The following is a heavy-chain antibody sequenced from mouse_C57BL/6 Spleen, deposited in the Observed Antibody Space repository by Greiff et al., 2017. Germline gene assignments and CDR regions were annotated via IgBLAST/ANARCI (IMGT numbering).Heavy chain of an antibody. D-gene: IGHD1-1*01. Sequence: DVKLQESGPGLAKPSQTLSLTCSVTGYSITSDYWNWIRKLPGNKLEYMGYISYSGSTYYNPSLKSRISITRDTTKNQYYLQLNSVTTEDTATYCCARETDYYGSRGYFDGWDTGTTVTVSS. CDR2: ISYSGST. J-gene: IGHJ1*03. CDR3: ARETDYYGSRGYFDG. V-gene: IGHV3-8*01. CDR1: GYSITSDY.